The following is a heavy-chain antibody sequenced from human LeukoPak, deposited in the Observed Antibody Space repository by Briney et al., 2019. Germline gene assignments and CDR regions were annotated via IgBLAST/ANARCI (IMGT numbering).Heavy chain of an antibody. CDR3: AKDQNYYYGSGSYDY. D-gene: IGHD3-10*01. V-gene: IGHV3-30*18. J-gene: IGHJ4*02. CDR2: ISYDGSNK. CDR1: GFTFSSYG. Sequence: PGGSLRLSCAASGFTFSSYGMHWVRQAPGKGLEWVAVISYDGSNKYYADSVKGRFTISRDNSKNTLYLQMNSLRAEDTAVYYCAKDQNYYYGSGSYDYWGQGTLVTVSS.